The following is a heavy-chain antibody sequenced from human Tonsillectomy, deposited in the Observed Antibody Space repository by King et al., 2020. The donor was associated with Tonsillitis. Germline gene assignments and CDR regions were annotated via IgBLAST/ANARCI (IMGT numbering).Heavy chain of an antibody. V-gene: IGHV3-21*01. CDR1: GFTFSSYT. J-gene: IGHJ5*02. CDR3: ARDSNDFWSGYYNH. Sequence: VQLVESGGGLVKPGGSLRLSCAASGFTFSSYTMTWVRQAPGKGLEWVSSISSSGTYIYYAESVKGRFTISRDNAKNSLYLQMNSLRAEDTGVYYCARDSNDFWSGYYNHWGQGTLVTVSS. D-gene: IGHD3-3*01. CDR2: ISSSGTYI.